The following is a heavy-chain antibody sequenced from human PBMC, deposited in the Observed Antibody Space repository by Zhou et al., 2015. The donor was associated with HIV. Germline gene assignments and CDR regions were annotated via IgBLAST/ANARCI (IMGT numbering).Heavy chain of an antibody. CDR2: ISAYNGNT. CDR3: ARTDLLTGYHL. V-gene: IGHV1-18*01. Sequence: QVQLVQSGAEVKKPGASVKVSCKASGYTFINYGITWVRQAPGQGLQWMGWISAYNGNTENAQNLQGRVTLTTDTSTSTAYMELRSLRSDDTAVYYCARTDLLTGYHLWGQGTLVTVSS. D-gene: IGHD3-9*01. CDR1: GYTFINYG. J-gene: IGHJ4*02.